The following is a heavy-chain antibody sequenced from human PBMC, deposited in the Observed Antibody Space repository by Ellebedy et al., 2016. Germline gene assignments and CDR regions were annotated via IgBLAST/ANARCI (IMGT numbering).Heavy chain of an antibody. CDR1: GFTFSSYA. CDR2: VSGNGGGT. V-gene: IGHV3-23*01. CDR3: AKGRGTSSWYRVDY. D-gene: IGHD6-13*01. Sequence: GESLKISXAASGFTFSSYAMSWVRQAPGKGLEWVSGVSGNGGGTYYADSVRGRFTISRDNSKNTLDLQMNSLRAEDTAVYYCAKGRGTSSWYRVDYWGQGTLVTVSS. J-gene: IGHJ4*02.